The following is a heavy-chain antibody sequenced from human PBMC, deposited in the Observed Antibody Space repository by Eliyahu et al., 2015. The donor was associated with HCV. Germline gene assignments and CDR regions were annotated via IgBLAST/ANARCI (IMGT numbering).Heavy chain of an antibody. CDR2: IDWDDDK. J-gene: IGHJ4*02. V-gene: IGHV2-70*15. CDR3: ARRDYGDSRRGPYFDY. CDR1: GFSLSTSGMC. Sequence: QVTLRESGPALVKPTQTLTLTCTFSGFSLSTSGMCVSWIRQPPGKALEWLARIDWDDDKYYSTSLKTRLTISKDTSKNQVVLTMTNMDPVDTATYYCARRDYGDSRRGPYFDYWGQGTLVTVSS. D-gene: IGHD4-17*01.